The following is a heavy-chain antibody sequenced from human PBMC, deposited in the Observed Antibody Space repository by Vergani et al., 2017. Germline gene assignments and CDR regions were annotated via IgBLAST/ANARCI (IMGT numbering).Heavy chain of an antibody. CDR2: IWYDGSNK. CDR3: ATVSGSYPPDLDAFDI. V-gene: IGHV3-33*01. D-gene: IGHD1-26*01. Sequence: QVQLVESGGGVVQPGRSLRLSCAASGFTFSSYGMHWVRQAPGKGLECVAVIWYDGSNKYYADSVKGRFTISRDNSKNTLYLQMNSLRAEDTAVYYCATVSGSYPPDLDAFDIWGQGTMVTVSS. J-gene: IGHJ3*02. CDR1: GFTFSSYG.